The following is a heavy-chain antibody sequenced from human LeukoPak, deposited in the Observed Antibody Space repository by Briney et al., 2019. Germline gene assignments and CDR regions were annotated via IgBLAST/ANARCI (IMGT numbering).Heavy chain of an antibody. CDR2: ISGSGGST. J-gene: IGHJ4*02. D-gene: IGHD2-15*01. Sequence: GGSLRLSCAASGFTFSNYAMNWVSQAAGKGLEWVSMISGSGGSTYYADSVKGRFTISRDNSKNTLYLHMNSLRAEDTAVYYCAKAKAGYCSDGNCNFDYWGQGTLVTVSS. CDR3: AKAKAGYCSDGNCNFDY. V-gene: IGHV3-23*01. CDR1: GFTFSNYA.